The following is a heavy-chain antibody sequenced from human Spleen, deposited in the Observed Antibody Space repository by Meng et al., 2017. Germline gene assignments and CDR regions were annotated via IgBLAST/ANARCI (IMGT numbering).Heavy chain of an antibody. V-gene: IGHV4-59*01. CDR3: ATGTYYLDY. J-gene: IGHJ4*02. CDR1: GGSISSYY. CDR2: IYYSGST. D-gene: IGHD1-26*01. Sequence: SETLSLTCTVSGGSISSYYCSWIRQPPGKGLEWIGYIYYSGSTNYNPSLKSRVTISVDTSKNHFSLKLSSVTAADTAVYYCATGTYYLDYWGQGTRVTVSS.